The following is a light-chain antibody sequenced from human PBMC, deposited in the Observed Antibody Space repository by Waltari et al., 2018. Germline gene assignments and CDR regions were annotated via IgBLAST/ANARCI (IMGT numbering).Light chain of an antibody. Sequence: EIVLTQSPVILSFSPGERATLSCRASQSVGTYLAWYQQRPGQSPRLLIYDASYRATGIPARFSSSGSETDFTLTISSLQPEDFAVYYCQQRRSWPLTFGGGTRVQI. J-gene: IGKJ4*01. CDR1: QSVGTY. V-gene: IGKV3-11*01. CDR2: DAS. CDR3: QQRRSWPLT.